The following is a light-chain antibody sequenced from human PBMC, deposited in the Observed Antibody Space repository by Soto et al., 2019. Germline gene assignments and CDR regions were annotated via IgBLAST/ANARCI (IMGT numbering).Light chain of an antibody. J-gene: IGKJ1*01. CDR3: LQYETYWT. CDR2: GAS. Sequence: EIVLTQSPATLSLSPVERATLSCRASQSVSSNLAWYQQKPGQAPRLLIYGASTRATGIPARFSGSGSGTEFTLTISRLEPEDFATYYCLQYETYWTFGQGTKVDIK. CDR1: QSVSSN. V-gene: IGKV3-15*01.